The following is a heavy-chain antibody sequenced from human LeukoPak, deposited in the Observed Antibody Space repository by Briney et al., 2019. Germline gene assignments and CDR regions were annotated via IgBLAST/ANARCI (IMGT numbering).Heavy chain of an antibody. J-gene: IGHJ4*02. CDR2: ISGSGSVT. D-gene: IGHD1-1*01. CDR1: AFTFTNYA. CDR3: AYLGLSSDWNDVPGPQIDH. Sequence: GGSLRLSCSASAFTFTNYAMNWVRQAPGKGLEWVSTISGSGSVTFYADSVKGRFTISRDDSNTVYLQMSRLRVDDTAVYYCAYLGLSSDWNDVPGPQIDHWGQGALVTVSS. V-gene: IGHV3-23*01.